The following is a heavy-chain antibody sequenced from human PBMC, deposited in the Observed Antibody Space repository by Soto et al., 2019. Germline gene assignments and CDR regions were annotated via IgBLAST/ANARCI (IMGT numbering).Heavy chain of an antibody. D-gene: IGHD3-10*01. CDR1: GYPFSSYA. J-gene: IGHJ5*02. CDR2: IIPIFGTA. V-gene: IGHV1-69*13. Sequence: SVKVSCKASGYPFSSYAISWVRQAPGQGLEWMGGIIPIFGTANYAQKFQGRVTITADESTSTAYMELSSLRSEDTAVYYCARDRAVRPLWGNWFDPWGQGTLVTVSS. CDR3: ARDRAVRPLWGNWFDP.